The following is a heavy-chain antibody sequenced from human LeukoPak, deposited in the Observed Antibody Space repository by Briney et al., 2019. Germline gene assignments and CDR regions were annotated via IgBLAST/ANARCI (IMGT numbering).Heavy chain of an antibody. V-gene: IGHV3-43D*03. D-gene: IGHD6-13*01. CDR2: ISWDGGST. CDR1: GFTFDDYA. CDR3: AKNALAAAGSLIYYYMDV. J-gene: IGHJ6*03. Sequence: GGSLRLSCAASGFTFDDYAMHWVRQAPGKGLEWVSLISWDGGSTYYADSVKPRFTISRDNSKNSLYLQMNSLRAEDTALYYCAKNALAAAGSLIYYYMDVWGKGTTVTVSS.